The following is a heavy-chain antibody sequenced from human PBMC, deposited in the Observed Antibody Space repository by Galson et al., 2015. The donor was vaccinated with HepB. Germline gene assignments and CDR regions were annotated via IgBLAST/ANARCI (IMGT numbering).Heavy chain of an antibody. J-gene: IGHJ6*02. V-gene: IGHV3-30*18. CDR2: MSYDGSNK. D-gene: IGHD2-2*02. Sequence: SLRLSCAASGFTFSSYGMHWVRQAPGKGLEWVAVMSYDGSNKYYADSVKGRFTISRDNSKNTLYLQMNSLRAEDTAVYYCAKDLAVVPAAIPIYYYYGMDVWGQGTTVTVSS. CDR1: GFTFSSYG. CDR3: AKDLAVVPAAIPIYYYYGMDV.